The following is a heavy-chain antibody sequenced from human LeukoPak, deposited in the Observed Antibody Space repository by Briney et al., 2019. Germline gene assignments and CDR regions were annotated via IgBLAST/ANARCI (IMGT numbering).Heavy chain of an antibody. D-gene: IGHD3-9*01. CDR2: IYSSGNT. Sequence: PSETLSLTCAVSGASISSSNYYWGWVRQSPGKGLEWIGNIYSSGNTYYNASLKSRVTMYIDTSKNQFSLQLNSVTPEDTAVYYCARGLVPEGHHYYYYMDVWGKGTTVTVSS. V-gene: IGHV4-39*07. J-gene: IGHJ6*03. CDR1: GASISSSNYY. CDR3: ARGLVPEGHHYYYYMDV.